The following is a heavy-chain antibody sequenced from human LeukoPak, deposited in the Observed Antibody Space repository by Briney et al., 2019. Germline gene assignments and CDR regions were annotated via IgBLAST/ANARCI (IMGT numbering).Heavy chain of an antibody. V-gene: IGHV3-23*01. D-gene: IGHD1-1*01. Sequence: PGGSLRLSCSASGFTFSDYAMTWVRQAPGKGLDWVSTITTSGGSTYYADSVKGRFTISRDNSKNTLYLQMNSLRAEDTAVYYCAKALSGTLAGNFDYWGQGTLATVSS. J-gene: IGHJ4*02. CDR2: ITTSGGST. CDR3: AKALSGTLAGNFDY. CDR1: GFTFSDYA.